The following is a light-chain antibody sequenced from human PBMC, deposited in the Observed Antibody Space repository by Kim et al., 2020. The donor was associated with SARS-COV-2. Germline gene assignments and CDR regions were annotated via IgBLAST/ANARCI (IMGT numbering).Light chain of an antibody. J-gene: IGLJ3*02. CDR1: SSNIGSNT. CDR2: SDN. V-gene: IGLV1-44*01. CDR3: AAWDDSLNGRGV. Sequence: QSVLTQPPSASGTPGQRVTISCSGSSSNIGSNTVSWYQQFPGTAPKLLIYSDNQRPSGVPDRFSASKSGSSASLAISGLQSDDEADYYCAAWDDSLNGRGVFGGGTQLTV.